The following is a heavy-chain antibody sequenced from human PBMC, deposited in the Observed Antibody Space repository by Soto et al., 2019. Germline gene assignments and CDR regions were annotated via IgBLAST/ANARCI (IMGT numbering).Heavy chain of an antibody. Sequence: PGGSLRLSCAVSGFTFNTYAMHWVRQAPGKGLEWVAVISYDGSNKYYADSVKGRFTISRDNSKNTLYLQMNSLRAEDTAVYYCARDRLSDYWGQGTMVTVSS. CDR1: GFTFNTYA. V-gene: IGHV3-30-3*01. D-gene: IGHD6-25*01. CDR2: ISYDGSNK. CDR3: ARDRLSDY. J-gene: IGHJ4*02.